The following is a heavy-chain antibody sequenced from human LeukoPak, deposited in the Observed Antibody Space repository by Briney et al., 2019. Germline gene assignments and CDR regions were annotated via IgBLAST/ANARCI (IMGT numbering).Heavy chain of an antibody. CDR2: LSGSGGST. CDR3: AKVVAARLDAFDI. CDR1: GFTFSSYA. J-gene: IGHJ3*02. D-gene: IGHD2-15*01. Sequence: GASLRPSCAASGFTFSSYAMSWVRQAPGKGLEWVSALSGSGGSTYYADSVKGRFTISRDNSKNTLYLQMNSLRAEDTAVYYCAKVVAARLDAFDIWGQGTMVTVSS. V-gene: IGHV3-23*01.